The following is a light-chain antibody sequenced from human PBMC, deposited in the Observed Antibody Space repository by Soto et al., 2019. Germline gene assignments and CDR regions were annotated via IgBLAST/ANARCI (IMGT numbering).Light chain of an antibody. CDR3: QQYYSAPST. Sequence: DIVMTQSPDSLAVSLGERATINCKSSQSILYSSNNKNYLAWYQHKPGQPPKLLFYWASTRESGVPDRFSGXXXXXXXXXXIXSLQAEDVAVYYCQQYYSAPSTFGQGTKLEI. CDR1: QSILYSSNNKNY. J-gene: IGKJ2*01. V-gene: IGKV4-1*01. CDR2: WAS.